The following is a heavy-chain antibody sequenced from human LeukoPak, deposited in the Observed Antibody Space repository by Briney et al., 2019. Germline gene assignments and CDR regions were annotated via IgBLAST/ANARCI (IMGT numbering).Heavy chain of an antibody. CDR3: ARVRSGSYNWFDP. D-gene: IGHD1-26*01. V-gene: IGHV3-7*01. Sequence: GGSLRLSCTVSGFTFSSYWMSWVRQAPGKGLEWVANIKQDGSEKYYVDSVKGRFTISRDNAKNSLYLQMNSLRAEDTAVYYCARVRSGSYNWFDPWGQGTLVTVSS. CDR2: IKQDGSEK. CDR1: GFTFSSYW. J-gene: IGHJ5*02.